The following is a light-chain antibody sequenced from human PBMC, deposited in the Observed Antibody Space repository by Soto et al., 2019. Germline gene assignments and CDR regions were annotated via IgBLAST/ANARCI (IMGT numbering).Light chain of an antibody. CDR2: AVS. V-gene: IGLV2-14*01. J-gene: IGLJ2*01. CDR3: ASYTTYSTLV. Sequence: QSALTQPASVSGSPGQSITISCSGTTNDVGTYNFVSWYQQHPGKVPKLMIFAVSSRPSGVSDRFSGSKSGSTASLTISGLQAEDEAYYYCASYTTYSTLVFGGGTKVTVL. CDR1: TNDVGTYNF.